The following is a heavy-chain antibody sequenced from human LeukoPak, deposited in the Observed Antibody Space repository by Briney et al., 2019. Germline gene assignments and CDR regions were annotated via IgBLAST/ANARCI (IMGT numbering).Heavy chain of an antibody. Sequence: GGSLRLSCAASGFTFSSYSMNWVRQAPGKGLEWVSYISSSSSTIYYADSVKGRFTISRDNAKNSLYLQMNSLRAEDTAVYYCARDREGCQLPQMHHYYYMDVWGKGTTVTISS. V-gene: IGHV3-48*01. CDR2: ISSSSSTI. J-gene: IGHJ6*03. D-gene: IGHD2-2*01. CDR3: ARDREGCQLPQMHHYYYMDV. CDR1: GFTFSSYS.